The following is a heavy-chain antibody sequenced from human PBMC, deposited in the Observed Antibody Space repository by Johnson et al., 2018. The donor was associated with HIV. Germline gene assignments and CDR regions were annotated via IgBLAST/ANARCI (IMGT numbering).Heavy chain of an antibody. V-gene: IGHV3-30*18. CDR2: ISYDGNNK. Sequence: QVLLVESGGGLVQPGGSLRLSCAASGFSVSSNYMSWVRQSPGKGLEWVAVISYDGNNKYYAESVKGRFTISRDNSKNTLYLQLNGLRAEDTALYYCAKAVAGGCDAFDIWGQGTMVTVSS. CDR3: AKAVAGGCDAFDI. CDR1: GFSVSSNY. D-gene: IGHD6-13*01. J-gene: IGHJ3*02.